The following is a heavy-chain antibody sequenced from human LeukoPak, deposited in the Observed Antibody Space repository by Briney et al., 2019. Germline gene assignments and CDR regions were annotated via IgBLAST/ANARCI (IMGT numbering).Heavy chain of an antibody. CDR1: GGSISNYY. V-gene: IGHV4-4*07. D-gene: IGHD4-17*01. CDR3: ARSRGTTTVTRFDY. J-gene: IGHJ4*02. CDR2: INTSGST. Sequence: PSETLSLTCTVSGGSISNYYWSWIRQPAGKGLEWIGRINTSGSTDYNPSLKSRVTMSVDTSKNQFSLKLSSLTAADTAVYYCARSRGTTTVTRFDYWGQGTLVTVSS.